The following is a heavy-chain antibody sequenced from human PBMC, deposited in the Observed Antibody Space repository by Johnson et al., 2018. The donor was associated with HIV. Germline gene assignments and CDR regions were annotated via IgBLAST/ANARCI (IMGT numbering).Heavy chain of an antibody. CDR1: GFTFSSYG. D-gene: IGHD3-3*01. V-gene: IGHV3-NL1*01. J-gene: IGHJ3*02. CDR2: ISWAGGST. Sequence: QVQLVESGGGVVQPGGSLRLSCAASGFTFSSYGMHWVRQAPGKGLEWVSLISWAGGSTYYADSVKGRFTISRDNSKNTLYLQMNSLRAEDTAVYYCAKDSKELLLNDAFDIWGQGTMVSVSS. CDR3: AKDSKELLLNDAFDI.